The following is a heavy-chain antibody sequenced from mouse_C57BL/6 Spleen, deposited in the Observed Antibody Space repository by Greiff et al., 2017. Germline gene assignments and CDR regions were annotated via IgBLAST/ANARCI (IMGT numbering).Heavy chain of an antibody. CDR3: SIYYYGSSYGY. CDR2: IDPEDGDT. D-gene: IGHD1-1*01. V-gene: IGHV14-1*01. J-gene: IGHJ2*01. Sequence: EVQLQQSGAELVRPGASVKLSCTASGFTIKDYYMHWVKQRPEQGLEWIGRIDPEDGDTEYAPKFQGKATMTADTSSNTAYLQLSSLTSEDPAVYYCSIYYYGSSYGYWGKGTTLTVSS. CDR1: GFTIKDYY.